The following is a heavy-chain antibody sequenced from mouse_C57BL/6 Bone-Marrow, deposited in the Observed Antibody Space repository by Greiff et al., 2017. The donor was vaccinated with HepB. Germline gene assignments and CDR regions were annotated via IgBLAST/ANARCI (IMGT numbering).Heavy chain of an antibody. CDR3: TTYSYYGYYVDYAMDY. CDR2: IDPENGDT. Sequence: EVQLQQSGAELVRPGASVKLSCTASGFNIKDDYMHWVKQRPEQGLEWIGWIDPENGDTEYASKFQGKATITADTSSNTAYLQLSSLTSEDTAVYYWTTYSYYGYYVDYAMDYWGQGTSVTVSS. CDR1: GFNIKDDY. V-gene: IGHV14-4*01. D-gene: IGHD2-3*01. J-gene: IGHJ4*01.